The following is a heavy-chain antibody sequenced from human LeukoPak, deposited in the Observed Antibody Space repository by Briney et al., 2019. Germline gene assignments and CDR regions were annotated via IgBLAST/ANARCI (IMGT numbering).Heavy chain of an antibody. D-gene: IGHD6-6*01. Sequence: GGSLRLSCAASGFTFSSYAMSWVRQAPGKGLEWVSAISGGGGSTYYADSVKGRFTISRDNSKNTLYLQMNSLRAEDTAVYYCAKDMGEQLVTADDYWGQGTLVTVSS. V-gene: IGHV3-23*01. CDR1: GFTFSSYA. CDR2: ISGGGGST. J-gene: IGHJ4*02. CDR3: AKDMGEQLVTADDY.